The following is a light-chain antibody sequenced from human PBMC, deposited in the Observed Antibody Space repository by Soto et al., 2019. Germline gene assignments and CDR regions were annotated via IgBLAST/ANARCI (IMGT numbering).Light chain of an antibody. CDR2: GNN. CDR3: AAWDDSLNGYV. V-gene: IGLV1-44*01. J-gene: IGLJ1*01. CDR1: SSNIGSNT. Sequence: QSVLTQPPSASGTPGQRVTISCSGSSSNIGSNTVNWYQQLPGTAPKLLIYGNNERPSGVPDRFSGSKSGTSASLAISGPQSEDEADYYCAAWDDSLNGYVFGTGTKVTVL.